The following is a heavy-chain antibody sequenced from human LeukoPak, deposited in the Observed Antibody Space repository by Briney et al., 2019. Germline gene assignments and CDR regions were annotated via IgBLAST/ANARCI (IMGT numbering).Heavy chain of an antibody. CDR3: ARTAPRRFAY. Sequence: ASVKVSCKASGYTFPSYFMHWVRQAPGQGLEWMGIINPTGGSTTYAQKFQGRVTMTRDTSTSTVYMELSSLRSDDTAVYYCARTAPRRFAYWGRGTLVTVS. D-gene: IGHD6-6*01. CDR1: GYTFPSYF. V-gene: IGHV1-46*01. J-gene: IGHJ4*02. CDR2: INPTGGST.